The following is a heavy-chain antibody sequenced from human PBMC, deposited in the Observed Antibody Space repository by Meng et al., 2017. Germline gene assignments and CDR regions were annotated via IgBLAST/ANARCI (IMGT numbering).Heavy chain of an antibody. V-gene: IGHV3-7*01. CDR3: ARDRATDSSWQNYYYYYGMDV. D-gene: IGHD6-13*01. Sequence: GGSLRLSCAASGFTFSSYWMSWVRQAPGKGLEWVANIKQDGSEKYYVDSVKGRFTISRDNAKNSLYLQMNSLRAEDTAVYYCARDRATDSSWQNYYYYYGMDVWGQGTMVPVSS. CDR2: IKQDGSEK. CDR1: GFTFSSYW. J-gene: IGHJ6*02.